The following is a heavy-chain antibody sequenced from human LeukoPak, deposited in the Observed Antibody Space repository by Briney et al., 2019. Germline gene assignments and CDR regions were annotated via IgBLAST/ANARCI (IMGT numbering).Heavy chain of an antibody. CDR1: GFXXSSYX. V-gene: IGHV3-21*01. J-gene: IGHJ3*02. CDR2: ISSSSSYI. Sequence: XSCXXXGFXXSSYXMNWGRQAXGKGLEWVSSISSSSSYIYYADSVKGRFTISRDNAKNSLYLQMNSLRAEDTAVYYCASLDPYSSGWYDAFDIWGQGTMVTVSS. D-gene: IGHD6-19*01. CDR3: ASLDPYSSGWYDAFDI.